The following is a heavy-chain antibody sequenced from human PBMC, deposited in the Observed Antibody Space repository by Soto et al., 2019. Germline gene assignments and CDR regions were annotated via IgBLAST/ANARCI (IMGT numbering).Heavy chain of an antibody. CDR2: INGGNGNT. CDR3: ATCSWFDDFHEGMEV. CDR1: GYTFRNYA. Sequence: ASVKVSCKASGYTFRNYALHCVRQAPGQRLEWMGWINGGNGNTKYSQKFQDRVTITRDTSASTAYMELSSLKSEETAVYYCATCSWFDDFHEGMEVWGQGITVIVSS. D-gene: IGHD6-13*01. J-gene: IGHJ6*01. V-gene: IGHV1-3*01.